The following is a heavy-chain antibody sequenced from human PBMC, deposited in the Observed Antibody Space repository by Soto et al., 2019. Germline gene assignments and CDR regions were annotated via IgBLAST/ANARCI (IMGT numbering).Heavy chain of an antibody. V-gene: IGHV4-30-2*01. CDR2: ICHSGST. D-gene: IGHD3-22*01. CDR3: ARTSDSSGYFDY. CDR1: GGSISSGGYS. Sequence: QLQLQESGSGLVKPSQTLSLTCAVSGGSISSGGYSWSWIRQPPGKGLEWIGYICHSGSTYYNPSLKSRVTISVDISKNQFSLKLSSVTAADTAVYYCARTSDSSGYFDYSGQGTLVTVSS. J-gene: IGHJ4*02.